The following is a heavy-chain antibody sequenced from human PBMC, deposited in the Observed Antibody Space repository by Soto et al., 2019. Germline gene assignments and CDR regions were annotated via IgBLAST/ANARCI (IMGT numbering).Heavy chain of an antibody. Sequence: PGGSLRLSCAASGFTFSSYGMHWVRQAPGKGLEWVAVISYDGSNKYYADSVKGRFTISRDNSKDTLYLQMNSLRAEDTAVYYCAKVGWGVYDFWSGYPEPGFDYWGQGTLVTVSS. CDR2: ISYDGSNK. V-gene: IGHV3-30*18. D-gene: IGHD3-3*01. CDR1: GFTFSSYG. CDR3: AKVGWGVYDFWSGYPEPGFDY. J-gene: IGHJ4*02.